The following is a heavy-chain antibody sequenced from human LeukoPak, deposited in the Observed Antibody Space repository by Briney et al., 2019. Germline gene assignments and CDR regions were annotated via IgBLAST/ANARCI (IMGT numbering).Heavy chain of an antibody. Sequence: SETLSLTCTVSGGSISSYYWSWIRQSPGKGLEWIGYIYYSGSTSYNPSLKSRVTISVDTSKNHFSLKLTSVTAADTAVYYCARGPNYVWGSYRYFDYWGQGTLVTVSS. J-gene: IGHJ4*02. D-gene: IGHD3-16*02. V-gene: IGHV4-59*08. CDR2: IYYSGST. CDR3: ARGPNYVWGSYRYFDY. CDR1: GGSISSYY.